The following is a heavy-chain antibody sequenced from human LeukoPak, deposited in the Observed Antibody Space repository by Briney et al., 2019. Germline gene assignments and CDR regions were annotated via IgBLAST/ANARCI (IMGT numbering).Heavy chain of an antibody. Sequence: GGSLRLSCAASGFTFNNYGMSWVRQAPGKGLEWVSAISGSGGTTYFPDSVKGRFTISRDNSKNTLYLQMNSLRAEDTAAYYCAKGHYDGTGYYYFDYWGQGTLVTVSS. J-gene: IGHJ4*02. V-gene: IGHV3-23*01. CDR1: GFTFNNYG. D-gene: IGHD3-22*01. CDR3: AKGHYDGTGYYYFDY. CDR2: ISGSGGTT.